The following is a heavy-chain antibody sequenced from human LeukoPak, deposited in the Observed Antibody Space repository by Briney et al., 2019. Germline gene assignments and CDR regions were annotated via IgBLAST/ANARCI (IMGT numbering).Heavy chain of an antibody. Sequence: PGGSLRLSCAVSGFSFSSYWMHWVRQAPGKGLVWVSRINSDGSSTTYADSVKGRFTISRDNSKNTLYLQMNSLRAEDTAVYYCAGGGGIAAAGTDYWGQGTLVTVSS. J-gene: IGHJ4*02. CDR2: INSDGSST. CDR3: AGGGGIAAAGTDY. CDR1: GFSFSSYW. V-gene: IGHV3-74*03. D-gene: IGHD6-13*01.